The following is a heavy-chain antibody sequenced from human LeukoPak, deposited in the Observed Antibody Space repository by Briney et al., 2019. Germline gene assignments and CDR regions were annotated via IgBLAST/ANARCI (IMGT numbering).Heavy chain of an antibody. J-gene: IGHJ4*02. D-gene: IGHD1-1*01. CDR1: GLTFSSYA. CDR2: MSVSGGST. V-gene: IGHV3-23*01. CDR3: AKVAPYGNYLFDC. Sequence: GGSLRLSCAASGLTFSSYAMSWVRQAPGKGLEWVSGMSVSGGSTFYADSVKGRFTISRDNSKNTLYLQMSSLGAEDTAVYYCAKVAPYGNYLFDCWGRGTLVTVSS.